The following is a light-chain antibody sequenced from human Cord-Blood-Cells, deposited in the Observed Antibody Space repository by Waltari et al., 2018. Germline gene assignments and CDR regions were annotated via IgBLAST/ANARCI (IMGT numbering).Light chain of an antibody. Sequence: AIRMTQSPSSLSASTGDRVTITCRPSQGISSYLAWYQQKPGKAPKLRIYAASTLQSGVQSRFSGSGSGTDFTLTISCLQSEDFATYYCQQYYSDPLYRRFTFGPGTKVDIK. J-gene: IGKJ3*01. V-gene: IGKV1-8*01. CDR2: AAS. CDR1: QGISSY. CDR3: QQYYSDPLYRRFT.